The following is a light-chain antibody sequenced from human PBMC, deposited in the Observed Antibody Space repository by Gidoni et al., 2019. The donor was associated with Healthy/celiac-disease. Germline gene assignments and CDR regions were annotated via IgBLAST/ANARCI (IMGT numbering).Light chain of an antibody. V-gene: IGKV2-28*01. Sequence: DIVMTQSPLSLPVTPGELVSISCRSSQSLLHSNGYNYLDWYLQKPGQSPQLLIYLGSNRASGVPDRFSGSGSGTDFTLKISRVEAEDVGVYYCMQALQTPITFGPXTKVDIK. CDR2: LGS. J-gene: IGKJ3*01. CDR1: QSLLHSNGYNY. CDR3: MQALQTPIT.